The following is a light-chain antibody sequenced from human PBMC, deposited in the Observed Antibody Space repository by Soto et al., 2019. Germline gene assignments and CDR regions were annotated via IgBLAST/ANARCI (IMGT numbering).Light chain of an antibody. CDR3: QQRNSWPLT. CDR2: GAS. V-gene: IGKV3-11*01. CDR1: PSVSSY. J-gene: IGKJ4*01. Sequence: ILLTPSPATLSLSPGERATLSCRASPSVSSYLAWYQQKPGQAPRLLIYGASNRATGIPARFSGSGSGTDFTLTISSLEPEDFAVYYCQQRNSWPLTFGEGTKVDIK.